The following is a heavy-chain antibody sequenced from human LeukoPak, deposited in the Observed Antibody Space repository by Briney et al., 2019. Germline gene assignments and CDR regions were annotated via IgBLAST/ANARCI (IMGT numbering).Heavy chain of an antibody. CDR3: ARGGITMVRGVISPFSG. CDR1: GYTFTGYY. V-gene: IGHV1-2*02. Sequence: GASVKVSCKASGYTFTGYYMHWVRQAPGQGLEWMGWINPNSGGTNYAQKFQGRVTMTRDTSTSTVYMELSSLRSEDTAVYYCARGGITMVRGVISPFSGWGQGTLVTVSS. CDR2: INPNSGGT. J-gene: IGHJ4*02. D-gene: IGHD3-10*01.